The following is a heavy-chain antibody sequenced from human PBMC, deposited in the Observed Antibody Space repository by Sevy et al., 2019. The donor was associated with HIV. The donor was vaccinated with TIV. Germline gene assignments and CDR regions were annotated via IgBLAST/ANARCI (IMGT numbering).Heavy chain of an antibody. J-gene: IGHJ4*02. D-gene: IGHD3-9*01. CDR3: AKEGYDILTGFEPGNFDS. Sequence: GGSLRLSCAASGFTFGSYGMHWVRQAPGKGLEWVAVISYDGTIKSYADSVRGRFSISRDNADSTLYPLMDSLRAEDTAVYYCAKEGYDILTGFEPGNFDSWGQGTLVTVSS. CDR2: ISYDGTIK. CDR1: GFTFGSYG. V-gene: IGHV3-30*18.